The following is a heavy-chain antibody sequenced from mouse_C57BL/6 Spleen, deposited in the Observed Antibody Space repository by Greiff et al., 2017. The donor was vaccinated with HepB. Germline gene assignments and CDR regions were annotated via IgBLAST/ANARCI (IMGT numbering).Heavy chain of an antibody. CDR1: GFTFSSYG. J-gene: IGHJ4*01. D-gene: IGHD2-12*01. CDR3: ARLGNYSPYYAMDY. Sequence: EVHRVESGGDLVKPGGSLKLSCAASGFTFSSYGMSWVRQTPDKRLEWVATISSGGSYTSYPDSVKGRFTISRDNAKNTLYLQTSSLKSEDTAMYYCARLGNYSPYYAMDYWGQGTSVTVSS. CDR2: ISSGGSYT. V-gene: IGHV5-6*01.